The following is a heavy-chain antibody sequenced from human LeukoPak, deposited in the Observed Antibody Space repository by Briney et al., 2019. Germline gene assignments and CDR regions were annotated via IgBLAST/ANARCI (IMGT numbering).Heavy chain of an antibody. Sequence: SETLSLTCTVPGGSISSYYWSWIRQPPGKGLEWIGYIYYSGSTNYNPSLKSRVTISVDTSKNQFSLKLSSVTAADTAVYYCARLSPDSSSSANWFDPWGQGTLVTVSS. D-gene: IGHD6-6*01. J-gene: IGHJ5*02. CDR3: ARLSPDSSSSANWFDP. CDR2: IYYSGST. V-gene: IGHV4-59*08. CDR1: GGSISSYY.